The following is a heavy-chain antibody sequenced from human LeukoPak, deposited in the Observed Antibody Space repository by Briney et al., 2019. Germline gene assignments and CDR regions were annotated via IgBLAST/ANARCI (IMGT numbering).Heavy chain of an antibody. V-gene: IGHV3-23*01. CDR2: ISGSGGST. J-gene: IGHJ4*02. CDR1: GFTFSSYS. Sequence: GGSLRLSCAASGFTFSSYSMNWVRQAPGKGLKWVSAISGSGGSTYYADSVKGRITISRDNSKNTLYLQMNSLRAEDTAVYYCAKGVGYCSGGSCQQFDYWGQGTLVTVSS. CDR3: AKGVGYCSGGSCQQFDY. D-gene: IGHD2-15*01.